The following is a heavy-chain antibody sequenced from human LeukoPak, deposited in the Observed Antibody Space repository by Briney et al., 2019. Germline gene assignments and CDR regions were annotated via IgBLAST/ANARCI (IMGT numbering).Heavy chain of an antibody. Sequence: GGSLRLSCAASGFTFSNYGMHWVRQAPGKGLEWVAFIRYDGSNKYYADSVKGRFTISRDNSKNTLYLQMNSLRAEDTAVYYCAKARIAAAGYGTLFDYWGQGTLVTVSS. CDR1: GFTFSNYG. CDR2: IRYDGSNK. J-gene: IGHJ4*02. CDR3: AKARIAAAGYGTLFDY. V-gene: IGHV3-30*02. D-gene: IGHD6-13*01.